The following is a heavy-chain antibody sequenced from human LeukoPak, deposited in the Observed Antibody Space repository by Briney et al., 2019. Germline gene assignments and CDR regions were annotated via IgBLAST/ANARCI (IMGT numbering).Heavy chain of an antibody. D-gene: IGHD2-15*01. V-gene: IGHV3-23*01. J-gene: IGHJ4*02. CDR2: MSGSGDAT. CDR1: GFIFSTYA. CDR3: VKTSAYRHTPFYFDS. Sequence: GGSLRLSCAASGFIFSTYAMTWVRQAPGKGLEWVSAMSGSGDATYYADSVKGRCTISRDNSKNTLYLQMNSLRAEDTAIYYCVKTSAYRHTPFYFDSWGQGTLVTVSS.